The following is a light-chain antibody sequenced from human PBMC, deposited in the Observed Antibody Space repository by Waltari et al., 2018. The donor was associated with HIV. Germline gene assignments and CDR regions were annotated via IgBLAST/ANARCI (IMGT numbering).Light chain of an antibody. V-gene: IGKV1-12*01. CDR1: QDISTW. J-gene: IGKJ2*01. Sequence: IQMTQSPSFMSASVGDRVTITCRASQDISTWLAWYQQKPGKAPELLIDAATSLQSGVPSRFSGSGSGTEFTLNISSLRPEDYASYDCQQTKSFPLDFGQGTKLEIK. CDR3: QQTKSFPLD. CDR2: AAT.